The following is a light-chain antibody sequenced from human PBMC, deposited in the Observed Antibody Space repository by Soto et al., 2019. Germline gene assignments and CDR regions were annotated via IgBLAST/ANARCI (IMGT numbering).Light chain of an antibody. J-gene: IGKJ1*01. CDR2: GAS. CDR1: QSIYDK. CDR3: QQYGSSGT. V-gene: IGKV3-20*01. Sequence: EIVMTQSPATLSVSPGERVSLSCRASQSIYDKLAWYQQKPGQTPRLLIYGASSRATGIPDRFSGSGSGTDFTLTISRLEPEDFAVYYCQQYGSSGTFGQGTKVDI.